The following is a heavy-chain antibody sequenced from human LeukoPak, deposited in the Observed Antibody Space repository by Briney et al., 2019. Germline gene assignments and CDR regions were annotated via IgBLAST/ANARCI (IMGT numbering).Heavy chain of an antibody. D-gene: IGHD3-22*01. CDR1: GYSFSNYW. J-gene: IGHJ4*02. Sequence: GESLKISCEGSGYSFSNYWLGWVRQMPEKGLEWMGIIYPGDSDTRYSPSFQGQVTISADKSISTAYLQWSSLKAPDTAMYYCARVDYYDRSGYFDYWGQGTQVTVSS. V-gene: IGHV5-51*01. CDR3: ARVDYYDRSGYFDY. CDR2: IYPGDSDT.